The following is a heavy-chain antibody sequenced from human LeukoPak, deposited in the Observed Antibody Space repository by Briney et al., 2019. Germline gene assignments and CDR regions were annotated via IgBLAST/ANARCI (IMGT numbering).Heavy chain of an antibody. V-gene: IGHV3-30*18. J-gene: IGHJ4*02. CDR1: GFTFSSYG. CDR2: ISYDGSNK. CDR3: AKQAGWGGFFYFLPFDF. D-gene: IGHD2-21*01. Sequence: NPGGSLRLSCAASGFTFSSYGMHWVRQAPGKGLEWVAVISYDGSNKYYADSVKGRFTISRDNSKNTLYLQMNSLRAEDTAVYFCAKQAGWGGFFYFLPFDFWGRGTLVTVSS.